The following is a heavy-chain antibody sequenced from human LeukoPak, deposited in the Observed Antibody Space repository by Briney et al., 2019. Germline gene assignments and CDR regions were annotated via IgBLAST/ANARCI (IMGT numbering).Heavy chain of an antibody. CDR3: ARVRGVGTHIWLLPWNL. V-gene: IGHV3-23*01. CDR2: ISGGAAGI. J-gene: IGHJ5*02. Sequence: GGSLRLSCAASGFTFLTYAMAWVRQAPGKGLEWVSSISGGAAGIYYAPSVKGRFTVSRDNDKNALYLQMDDVTAADTALYYCARVRGVGTHIWLLPWNLWGQGTLVSVSS. D-gene: IGHD2-21*02. CDR1: GFTFLTYA.